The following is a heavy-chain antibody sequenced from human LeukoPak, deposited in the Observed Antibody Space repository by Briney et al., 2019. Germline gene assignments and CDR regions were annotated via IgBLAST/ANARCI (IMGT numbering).Heavy chain of an antibody. V-gene: IGHV4-59*01. D-gene: IGHD3-22*01. CDR3: AGASYDSSGVH. CDR2: IYYSGST. Sequence: SETLSLXCTVSGGSISSYYWSWIRQPPGKGLEWIGYIYYSGSTNDNPSLKSRVTISVDTSKNQFSLKLSSVTAADTAVYYCAGASYDSSGVHWGQGTLVTVSS. CDR1: GGSISSYY. J-gene: IGHJ4*02.